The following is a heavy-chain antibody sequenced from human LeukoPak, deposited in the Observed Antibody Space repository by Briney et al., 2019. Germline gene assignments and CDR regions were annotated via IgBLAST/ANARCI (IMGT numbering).Heavy chain of an antibody. Sequence: PSETLSLTCTVSGGSISSGDYYWSWIRQPPGKGLEWIGYIYYSGSTYYNPSLKSRVTISVDTSKNQFSLKLSSVTAADTAVYYCARGRAYPGLLNWYFDLWGRGTLVTVSS. CDR1: GGSISSGDYY. V-gene: IGHV4-30-4*01. CDR2: IYYSGST. CDR3: ARGRAYPGLLNWYFDL. J-gene: IGHJ2*01. D-gene: IGHD2-15*01.